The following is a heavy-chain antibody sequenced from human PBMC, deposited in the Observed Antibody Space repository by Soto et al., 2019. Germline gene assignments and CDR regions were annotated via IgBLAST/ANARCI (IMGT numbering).Heavy chain of an antibody. CDR2: IVPVFGRV. CDR1: GDTFTKYA. V-gene: IGHV1-69*06. D-gene: IGHD3-10*01. Sequence: QVHLVQSGAEVRKPGSSVRVSCKASGDTFTKYAISWLRQAPGQGLEWMGGIVPVFGRVTYAQRFQDRVSIIADKSTATSYLELTSLTADDTAVYYCAGVASGSTWDYFDYWGQGTLVNVSS. J-gene: IGHJ4*02. CDR3: AGVASGSTWDYFDY.